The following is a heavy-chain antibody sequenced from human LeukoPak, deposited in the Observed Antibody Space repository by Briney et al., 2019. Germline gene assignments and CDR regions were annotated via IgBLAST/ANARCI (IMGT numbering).Heavy chain of an antibody. Sequence: ASVKVSCKASGYTFTSYYMHWVRQAPGQGLEWMGIINPSGGSTSYAQKFQGRVTMTWDTSTSTVYMELSSLRSEDTAVYYCARASSSWKVFDYWGQGTLVTVSS. J-gene: IGHJ4*02. CDR2: INPSGGST. CDR1: GYTFTSYY. V-gene: IGHV1-46*01. CDR3: ARASSSWKVFDY. D-gene: IGHD6-13*01.